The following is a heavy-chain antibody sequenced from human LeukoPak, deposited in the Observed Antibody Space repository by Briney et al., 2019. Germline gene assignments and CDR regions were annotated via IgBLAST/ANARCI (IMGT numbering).Heavy chain of an antibody. J-gene: IGHJ4*02. D-gene: IGHD3-22*01. CDR1: GFTFSSYA. V-gene: IGHV1-2*02. CDR3: ARAFYDSSGYYSHYPDY. CDR2: INPNSGGT. Sequence: PGRSLRLSCAASGFTFSSYAMHWVRQAPGQGLEWMGWINPNSGGTNYAQKFQGRVTMTRDTSISTAYMELSRLRSDDTAVYYCARAFYDSSGYYSHYPDYWGQGTLVTVSS.